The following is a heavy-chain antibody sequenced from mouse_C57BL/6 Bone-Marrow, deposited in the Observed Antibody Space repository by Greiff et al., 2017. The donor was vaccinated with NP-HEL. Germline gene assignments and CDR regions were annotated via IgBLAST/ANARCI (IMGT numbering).Heavy chain of an antibody. Sequence: QVQLKQPGAELVMPGASVKLSCKASGYTFTSYWMHWVKQRPGQGLEWIGEIDPSDSYTNYNQKFKGKSTLTVDKSSSTAYMQLSSLTSEDSAVYYCAYGRYYAMDYWGQGTSVTVSS. D-gene: IGHD1-2*01. V-gene: IGHV1-69*01. CDR3: AYGRYYAMDY. CDR1: GYTFTSYW. CDR2: IDPSDSYT. J-gene: IGHJ4*01.